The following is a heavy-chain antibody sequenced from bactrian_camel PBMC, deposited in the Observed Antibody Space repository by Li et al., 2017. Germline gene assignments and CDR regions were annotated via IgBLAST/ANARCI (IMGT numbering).Heavy chain of an antibody. Sequence: VQLVESGGGLEQPGGSLRLACAASGFTVSAYAMSWVRQAPGKGLEWISVIHRGGTITYYADSVKGRFTTSRDNAKYTLYLQMDNLTSGDTALYYCAATFDGANRGQGTQVTVS. D-gene: IGHD6*01. J-gene: IGHJ4*01. CDR2: IHRGGTIT. CDR1: GFTVSAYA. V-gene: IGHV3S31*01.